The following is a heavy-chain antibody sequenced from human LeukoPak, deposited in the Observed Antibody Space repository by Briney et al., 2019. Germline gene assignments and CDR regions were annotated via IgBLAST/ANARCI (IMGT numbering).Heavy chain of an antibody. CDR1: GLTFYNTW. Sequence: GGSLRLSCTASGLTFYNTWMNWVRRAPGKGLEWVSGINWNGGSTGYADSVKGRFTISRDNAKNSLYLQMNSLRAEDTALYHCARNYGSGSYYDYWGQGTLVTVSS. CDR3: ARNYGSGSYYDY. J-gene: IGHJ4*02. D-gene: IGHD3-10*01. V-gene: IGHV3-20*01. CDR2: INWNGGST.